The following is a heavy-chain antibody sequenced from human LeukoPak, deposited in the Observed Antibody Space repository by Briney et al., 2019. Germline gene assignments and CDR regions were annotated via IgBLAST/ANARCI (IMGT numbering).Heavy chain of an antibody. J-gene: IGHJ4*02. CDR1: GFTFSSYW. CDR2: INSDGSST. CDR3: ARDTSSRPYYFDF. V-gene: IGHV3-74*01. Sequence: GGSLRLSCAASGFTFSSYWMHWVRQAPGKGLVWVSRINSDGSSTSYADSVKGRFTISRDNSKNTLYLQMNSLRAEDTAVYYCARDTSSRPYYFDFWGQGTLVTVSS. D-gene: IGHD2-2*01.